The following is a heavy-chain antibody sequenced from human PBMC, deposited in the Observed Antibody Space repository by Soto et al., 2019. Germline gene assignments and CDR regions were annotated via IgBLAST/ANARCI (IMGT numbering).Heavy chain of an antibody. D-gene: IGHD3-22*01. V-gene: IGHV1-18*01. CDR2: ISAHTGSS. J-gene: IGHJ3*01. CDR1: GYTFTSSG. Sequence: QVQLVQSGAKVKKPGASVKVSCKASGYTFTSSGMSWVRQAPGQGLEGMGWISAHTGSSEYAQRFQGRVTMTTDRSTSTAYVELRSLRSDDTAVYYCARAFFYQGSDSRGYSFDAFDFWGPGTLVTVSS. CDR3: ARAFFYQGSDSRGYSFDAFDF.